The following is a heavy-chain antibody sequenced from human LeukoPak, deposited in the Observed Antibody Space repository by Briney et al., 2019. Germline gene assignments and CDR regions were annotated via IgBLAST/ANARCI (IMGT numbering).Heavy chain of an antibody. V-gene: IGHV3-23*01. J-gene: IGHJ4*02. CDR1: GFTFSSYD. D-gene: IGHD2-2*01. Sequence: GGSLRLSCAASGFTFSSYDWSWVRQAPGKGLEWVSGIFRSVANTFYADSVRGRFAISRDNSKNTLYLEMNSLRVEDTAVYYCAKVSWNVEMPTAMSHYWGPGTLVTVSS. CDR3: AKVSWNVEMPTAMSHY. CDR2: IFRSVANT.